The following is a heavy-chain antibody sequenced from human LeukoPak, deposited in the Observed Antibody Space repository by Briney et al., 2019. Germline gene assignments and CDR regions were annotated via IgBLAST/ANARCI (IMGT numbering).Heavy chain of an antibody. J-gene: IGHJ5*02. CDR1: GFTFSSYA. CDR3: AKDALIAAAGPNWFDP. D-gene: IGHD6-13*01. Sequence: GGALRLSCAPSGFTFSSYAMSCVRQAPGKGLEWVSAISGSGGSTYSADSVKGRFTISRDNSKNTLYLQMNSLRAEDTAVHYCAKDALIAAAGPNWFDPWGEGTLVTVSS. CDR2: ISGSGGST. V-gene: IGHV3-23*01.